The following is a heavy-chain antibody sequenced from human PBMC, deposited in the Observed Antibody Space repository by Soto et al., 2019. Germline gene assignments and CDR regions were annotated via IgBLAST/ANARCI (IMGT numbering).Heavy chain of an antibody. Sequence: QITLKESGPTLVEPTQTLTLTCSFSGFSLTNSGVGVGWLRQVPGKALECLGIIYGDNDRRYNPSLKTSLTFTQDTPKNQVVLTMTYMEPVDTGTYYCAHRLTYSGSWDVGWFASWGQGTPVTVS. D-gene: IGHD2-15*01. CDR1: GFSLTNSGVG. J-gene: IGHJ5*01. V-gene: IGHV2-5*02. CDR2: IYGDNDR. CDR3: AHRLTYSGSWDVGWFAS.